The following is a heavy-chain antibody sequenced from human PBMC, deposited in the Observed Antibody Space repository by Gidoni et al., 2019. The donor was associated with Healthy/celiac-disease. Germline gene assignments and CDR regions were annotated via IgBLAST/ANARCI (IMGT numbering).Heavy chain of an antibody. D-gene: IGHD2-21*02. CDR3: ERDSYGGNSGFLNNYYYGMDV. Sequence: QVQLVESGGGVVQPVRSRRRSCAASGITFSSYAMHWVRQAPGKVLEWVAVISYDGSNKYYADSVKGRFTISRENSKNTLYLQMNSLRAEDTAVYYCERDSYGGNSGFLNNYYYGMDVWGQGTTVTVSS. CDR2: ISYDGSNK. V-gene: IGHV3-30*04. J-gene: IGHJ6*02. CDR1: GITFSSYA.